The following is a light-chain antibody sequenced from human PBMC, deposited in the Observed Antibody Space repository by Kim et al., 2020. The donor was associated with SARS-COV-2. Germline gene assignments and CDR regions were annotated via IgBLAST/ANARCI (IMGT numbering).Light chain of an antibody. CDR3: QQSYSTLIT. CDR2: AAS. J-gene: IGKJ5*01. V-gene: IGKV1-39*01. Sequence: ASVGDRVTITCRASQSISSYLNWDQQKPGKAPKILIYAASSLQSGVPSRFSGSGSGTDFTLTISSLQPEDFATYYCQQSYSTLITFGQGTRLEIK. CDR1: QSISSY.